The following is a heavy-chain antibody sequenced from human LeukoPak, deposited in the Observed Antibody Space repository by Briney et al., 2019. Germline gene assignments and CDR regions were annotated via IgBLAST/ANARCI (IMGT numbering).Heavy chain of an antibody. Sequence: PGGSLRLSCAASGFTFSSFAMNWVRQAPGKGLEWVSTISGSGGSTYYADSVKGRFTISRDNSKNTLHLQMNSLRAEDTAVYYCAKGIARCSSAGCHRNWFDPWGQGTLVTVSS. CDR3: AKGIARCSSAGCHRNWFDP. J-gene: IGHJ5*02. CDR1: GFTFSSFA. CDR2: ISGSGGST. D-gene: IGHD2-2*02. V-gene: IGHV3-23*01.